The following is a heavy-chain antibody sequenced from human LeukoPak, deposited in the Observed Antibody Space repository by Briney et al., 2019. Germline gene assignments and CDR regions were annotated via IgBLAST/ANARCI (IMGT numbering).Heavy chain of an antibody. D-gene: IGHD6-13*01. J-gene: IGHJ4*02. CDR1: GFTFSGSA. V-gene: IGHV3-73*01. CDR2: IRSKANSYAT. Sequence: GGSLRLSCAASGFTFSGSAMHWVRQASGKGLEWVGRIRSKANSYATAYAASVKGRFTIFRDGSKNTAYLQMNSLKTEDTAVYYCTRHYIAAAGTGFDYWGQGTLVTVSS. CDR3: TRHYIAAAGTGFDY.